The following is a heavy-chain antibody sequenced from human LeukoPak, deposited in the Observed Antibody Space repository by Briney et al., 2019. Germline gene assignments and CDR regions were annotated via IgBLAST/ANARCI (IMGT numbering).Heavy chain of an antibody. V-gene: IGHV4-59*01. CDR2: IYYSGST. Sequence: SETLSLTCTVSGGSISSYYWSWIRQPPGTGLEWIGYIYYSGSTNYNPSLKSRVTISVDTSKNQFSLKLSSVTAADTAVYYCAREDRIAAAGTGFDYWGQGTLVTVSS. CDR1: GGSISSYY. D-gene: IGHD6-13*01. CDR3: AREDRIAAAGTGFDY. J-gene: IGHJ4*02.